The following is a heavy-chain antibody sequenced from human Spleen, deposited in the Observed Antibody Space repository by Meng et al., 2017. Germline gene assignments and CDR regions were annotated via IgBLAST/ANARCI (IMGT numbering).Heavy chain of an antibody. CDR3: TTGTSLVTAIQYDAFDI. J-gene: IGHJ3*02. CDR2: IKSKPDGGTT. CDR1: GFTFSNAY. D-gene: IGHD2-21*02. Sequence: GGSLRLSCEGSGFTFSNAYMTWVRQVPGKRLEWVGRIKSKPDGGTTDYAAPVKGRFTISRDDSKNTLYLQMNSLKTEDTAVYYCTTGTSLVTAIQYDAFDIWGQGTMVTVSS. V-gene: IGHV3-15*01.